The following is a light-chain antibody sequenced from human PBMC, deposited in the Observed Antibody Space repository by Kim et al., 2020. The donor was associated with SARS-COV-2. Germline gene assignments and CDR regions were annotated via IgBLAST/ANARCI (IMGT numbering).Light chain of an antibody. V-gene: IGKV3-15*01. CDR1: QSVSSN. CDR2: GAS. J-gene: IGKJ2*01. Sequence: EIVMTQSPATLSVSPGERATLSCRASQSVSSNLAWYQQKPGQAPRLLIYGASTRATGIPARFSGSESGTEFTLTISSLQSEDFAVYYCQQYNNWPPGDTFGQGTKLEI. CDR3: QQYNNWPPGDT.